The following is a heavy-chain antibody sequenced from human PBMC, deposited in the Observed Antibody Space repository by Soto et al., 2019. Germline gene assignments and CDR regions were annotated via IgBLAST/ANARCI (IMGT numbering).Heavy chain of an antibody. CDR2: MNPNSGNT. CDR3: ARGPHSYYDYIWGSYRSTAPFDY. J-gene: IGHJ4*02. D-gene: IGHD3-16*02. Sequence: GASVKVSCKASGYTFTSYDINWVRQATGQGLEWMGWMNPNSGNTGYAQKFQGRVTMTRNTSISTAYMELSSLRSEDTAVYYCARGPHSYYDYIWGSYRSTAPFDYWGQGTLVTVSS. CDR1: GYTFTSYD. V-gene: IGHV1-8*01.